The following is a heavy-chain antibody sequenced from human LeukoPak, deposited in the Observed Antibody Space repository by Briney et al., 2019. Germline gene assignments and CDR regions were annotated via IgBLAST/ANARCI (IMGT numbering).Heavy chain of an antibody. D-gene: IGHD1-26*01. CDR1: GFTVSSNY. V-gene: IGHV3-21*01. CDR2: ISSSSSYI. J-gene: IGHJ4*02. CDR3: ARNSGTYY. Sequence: PGGSLRLSCAASGFTVSSNYMSWVRQAPGKGLEWVSSISSSSSYIYYADSVKGRFTISRDNAKNSLYLQMNSRRAEDTAVYYCARNSGTYYWGQGTLVAVSS.